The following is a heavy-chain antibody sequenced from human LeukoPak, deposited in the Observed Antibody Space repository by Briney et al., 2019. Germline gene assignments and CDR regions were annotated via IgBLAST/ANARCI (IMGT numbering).Heavy chain of an antibody. CDR1: GFSFNSYS. J-gene: IGHJ1*01. Sequence: GGSLRLSCAASGFSFNSYSMYWVRQAPGKGLEWVSSISSSSHMFYADSVKGRFSISRDNANNSLYLQMNSLRAEDTAVYYCVRDSGSSYGYYFLHWGQGTLVTVSS. V-gene: IGHV3-21*01. CDR3: VRDSGSSYGYYFLH. CDR2: ISSSSHM. D-gene: IGHD1-26*01.